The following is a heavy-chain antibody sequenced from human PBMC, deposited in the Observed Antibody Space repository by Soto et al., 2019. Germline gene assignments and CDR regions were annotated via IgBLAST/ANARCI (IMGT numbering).Heavy chain of an antibody. Sequence: SETLSLTCTVSGGSISSSSYYWGWIRQPPGKGLEWIGSIYYSGSTYYNPSLKSRVTISVDTSKNQFSLKLSSVTAADTAVYYCARGSSWYNIYFDYWGQGTLVTVSS. CDR3: ARGSSWYNIYFDY. CDR2: IYYSGST. D-gene: IGHD6-13*01. J-gene: IGHJ4*02. CDR1: GGSISSSSYY. V-gene: IGHV4-39*01.